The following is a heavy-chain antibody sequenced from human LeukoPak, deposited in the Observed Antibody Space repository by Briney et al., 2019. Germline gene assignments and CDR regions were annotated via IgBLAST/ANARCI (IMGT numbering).Heavy chain of an antibody. CDR1: GFTVSSDY. V-gene: IGHV3-66*01. CDR3: ARAAWDY. CDR2: IYRGGTT. Sequence: GGSLRLSRAASGFTVSSDYMSWVRQAPGKGLEWVSVIYRGGTTYYANSVKGRFTISRDISKNTVYLQMNSLRAEDTAVYYCARAAWDYWGQGTLVTVSS. J-gene: IGHJ4*02.